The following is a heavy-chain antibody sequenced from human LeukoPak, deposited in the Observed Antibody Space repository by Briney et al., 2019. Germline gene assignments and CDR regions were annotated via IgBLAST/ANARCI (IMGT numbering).Heavy chain of an antibody. Sequence: PGGSLRLSCAATGFTLSSNYMSWVRQAPGKGLEWVAFIRYDGSNKYYADSVKGRFTISRDNSKNTLYLQMNRLRAEDTAVYYCAKDGYSSSWYGFFYDYWGQGTLVTVSS. J-gene: IGHJ4*02. CDR2: IRYDGSNK. CDR1: GFTLSSNY. CDR3: AKDGYSSSWYGFFYDY. D-gene: IGHD6-13*01. V-gene: IGHV3-30*02.